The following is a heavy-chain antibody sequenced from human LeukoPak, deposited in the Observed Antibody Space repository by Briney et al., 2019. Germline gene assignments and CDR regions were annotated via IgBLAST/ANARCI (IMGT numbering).Heavy chain of an antibody. D-gene: IGHD3-10*01. Sequence: SETLSLTCTVSGDSISTYYWSWIRQSPGKGLEWIGYIYHSGSTKYNPSLKSRVTISVDTSKNQFSLKLSSVTAADTAVYYCARERVWFGSPTVDYWGQGTLVTVSS. CDR3: ARERVWFGSPTVDY. J-gene: IGHJ4*02. CDR2: IYHSGST. CDR1: GDSISTYY. V-gene: IGHV4-59*01.